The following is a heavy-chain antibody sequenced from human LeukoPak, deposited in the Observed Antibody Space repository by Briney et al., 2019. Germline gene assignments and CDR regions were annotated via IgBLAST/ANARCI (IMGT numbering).Heavy chain of an antibody. CDR2: ITGSGGNT. D-gene: IGHD6-13*01. J-gene: IGHJ4*02. CDR1: GFSFSTYG. CDR3: AKSGSIWYYFDF. V-gene: IGHV3-23*01. Sequence: GGSLRLSCVASGFSFSTYGMSWVRQAPGKGLEWVSAITGSGGNTEYADSVKGRFTISRDNSKNTLYLQMNSLRAEDTAVYYCAKSGSIWYYFDFWGQGTLVTVSS.